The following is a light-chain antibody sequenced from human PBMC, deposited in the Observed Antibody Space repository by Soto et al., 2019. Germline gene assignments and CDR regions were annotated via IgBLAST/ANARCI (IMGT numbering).Light chain of an antibody. V-gene: IGKV3D-20*01. CDR2: DAT. Sequence: VVLTQFPGTLSLSPGETATLSCGASQRVSNNFLGWYQQKPGLPPRLLIYDATSRANGIPEKCRGRGSGTHFARTSSRLEPEDFAVYYGQQDGSTPWTFGRGTKVEMK. J-gene: IGKJ1*01. CDR3: QQDGSTPWT. CDR1: QRVSNNF.